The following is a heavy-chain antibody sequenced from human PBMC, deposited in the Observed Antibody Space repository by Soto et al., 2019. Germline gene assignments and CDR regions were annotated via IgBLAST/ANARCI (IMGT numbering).Heavy chain of an antibody. Sequence: PMGSLRLACASSVFTFSDFAMACVRQSPGKGLEWVSSASGSGSGTYYADSVKGRFTISRDNSQNTLFLHMHNLRAGDTALYFCAIGRFGVEAEPEDWCQGTRVTVSS. J-gene: IGHJ4*02. D-gene: IGHD1-1*01. V-gene: IGHV3-23*01. CDR3: AIGRFGVEAEPED. CDR1: VFTFSDFA. CDR2: ASGSGSGT.